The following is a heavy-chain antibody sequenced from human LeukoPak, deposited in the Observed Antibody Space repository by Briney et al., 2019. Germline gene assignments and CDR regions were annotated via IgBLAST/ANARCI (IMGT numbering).Heavy chain of an antibody. CDR2: IIPIFGTA. V-gene: IGHV1-69*06. D-gene: IGHD2-15*01. J-gene: IGHJ5*02. CDR1: GGTFSSYA. Sequence: GSSVKVSCKASGGTFSSYAISWVRQAPGQGLEWMGGIIPIFGTANYAQKFQGRVTITADKSTSTAYRELSSLRSEDTAVYYCAREGYCSGGSCYSRWFDPWGQGTLVTVSS. CDR3: AREGYCSGGSCYSRWFDP.